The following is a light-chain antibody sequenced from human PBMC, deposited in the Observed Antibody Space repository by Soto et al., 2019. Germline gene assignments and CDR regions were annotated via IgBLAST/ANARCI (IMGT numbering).Light chain of an antibody. CDR1: QDTRGA. CDR3: QQFNSYPIT. Sequence: AIQVTQSPSSLSASVGDRVTITCRASQDTRGALAWYQQKPGKAPNLLIYDVSTLESGVPSRFSGSGSGTEFTLTISSLQPEDFGTFYCQQFNSYPITFGHGTRLEIK. CDR2: DVS. J-gene: IGKJ5*01. V-gene: IGKV1-13*02.